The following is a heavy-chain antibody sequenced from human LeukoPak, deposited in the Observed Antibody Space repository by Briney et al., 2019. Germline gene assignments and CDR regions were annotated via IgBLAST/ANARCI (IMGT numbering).Heavy chain of an antibody. V-gene: IGHV3-21*04. J-gene: IGHJ6*03. CDR1: GFTFSSYS. CDR2: ISNSGSSI. CDR3: ANVGAGTGYYYYMDV. D-gene: IGHD6-19*01. Sequence: GGSLRLSCAASGFTFSSYSMNWVRQAPGKGLEWVSSISNSGSSIYYADSVKGRFTISRDNSKNTLHLQMNSLRAEDTAVYYCANVGAGTGYYYYMDVWGKGTTVTVSS.